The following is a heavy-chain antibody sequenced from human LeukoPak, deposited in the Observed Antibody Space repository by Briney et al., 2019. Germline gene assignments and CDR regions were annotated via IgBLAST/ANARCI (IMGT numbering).Heavy chain of an antibody. V-gene: IGHV1-69*04. CDR2: IIPILGIA. CDR1: GGTFSSYA. CDR3: ARVCQGDRPDDY. J-gene: IGHJ4*02. Sequence: GASVKVSCKASGGTFSSYAISWVRQAPGQGLEWMGRIIPILGIANYAQKFQGRVTITADKSTSTAYMELSSLRSEDTAVYYCARVCQGDRPDDYWGQGTLVTVSS. D-gene: IGHD2-21*02.